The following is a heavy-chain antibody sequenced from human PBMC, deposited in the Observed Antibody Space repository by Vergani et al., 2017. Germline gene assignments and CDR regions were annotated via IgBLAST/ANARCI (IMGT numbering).Heavy chain of an antibody. CDR2: IRGSGGST. CDR3: AKDLWDGDYPVRSAYFDY. Sequence: EVQLLESGGGLVQPGGSLRLSCAASGFTFSSYAMSWVRQAPGKGLEWVSAIRGSGGSTYYADSVKGRFTISRDNSKNTLYLQMNSLRAEDTAVYYCAKDLWDGDYPVRSAYFDYWGQGTLVTVSS. J-gene: IGHJ4*02. CDR1: GFTFSSYA. D-gene: IGHD4-17*01. V-gene: IGHV3-23*01.